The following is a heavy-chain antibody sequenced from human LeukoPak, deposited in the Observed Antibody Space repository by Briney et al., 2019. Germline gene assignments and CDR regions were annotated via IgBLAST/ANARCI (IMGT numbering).Heavy chain of an antibody. CDR3: ARDCGGDCPFDAFDI. CDR1: GFTFSSYE. V-gene: IGHV3-48*03. Sequence: GGSLRLSCAASGFTFSSYEMNWVRQAPGKGLEWVSYISSGASTIYYADSVKGRFTISRDNAKNSLYLQMNSLRAEDTAVYYCARDCGGDCPFDAFDIWGQGTMVTVSS. CDR2: ISSGASTI. J-gene: IGHJ3*02. D-gene: IGHD2-21*02.